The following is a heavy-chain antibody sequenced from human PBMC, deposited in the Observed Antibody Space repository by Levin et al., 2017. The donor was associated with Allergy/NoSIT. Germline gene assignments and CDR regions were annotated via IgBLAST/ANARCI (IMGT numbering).Heavy chain of an antibody. Sequence: GGSLRLSCAASGFTFSSYAMHWVRQAPGKGLEWVAVISYDGSKTHYADSVKGRVTISRDNSKNTMFLQMNSLRVEDTALYLCARAPLVGATWDFRGAFDLWGQGTMVTVSS. CDR3: ARAPLVGATWDFRGAFDL. V-gene: IGHV3-30-3*01. CDR2: ISYDGSKT. J-gene: IGHJ3*01. D-gene: IGHD1-26*01. CDR1: GFTFSSYA.